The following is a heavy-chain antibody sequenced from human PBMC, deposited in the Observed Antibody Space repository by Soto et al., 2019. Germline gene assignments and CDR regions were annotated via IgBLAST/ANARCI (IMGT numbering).Heavy chain of an antibody. J-gene: IGHJ4*02. CDR3: ARVRYCGCDCYSLDY. CDR2: INHSGST. V-gene: IGHV4-34*01. D-gene: IGHD2-21*01. CDR1: GGSFSGYY. Sequence: SETLSLTCAVYGGSFSGYYWRWIRQPPGKGLEWIGEINHSGSTNYNPSLKSRVTISVDTSKNQFSLKLSSVTAADTAVYYCARVRYCGCDCYSLDYWGQGTLVTVSS.